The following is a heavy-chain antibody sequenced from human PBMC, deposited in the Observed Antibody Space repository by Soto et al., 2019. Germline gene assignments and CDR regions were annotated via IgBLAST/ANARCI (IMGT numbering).Heavy chain of an antibody. Sequence: PSETLSLTCTVSGCSIRSSSFYWGWIRQPPGKGLEWIGSLYYSGSTYYNPSLKSRVTIFLDTSKNQFSLKLSSVTAADTAVYYCARYPFGYCRGGSCSKHVFDLWGRGTLV. CDR3: ARYPFGYCRGGSCSKHVFDL. J-gene: IGHJ2*01. V-gene: IGHV4-39*01. CDR1: GCSIRSSSFY. D-gene: IGHD2-15*01. CDR2: LYYSGST.